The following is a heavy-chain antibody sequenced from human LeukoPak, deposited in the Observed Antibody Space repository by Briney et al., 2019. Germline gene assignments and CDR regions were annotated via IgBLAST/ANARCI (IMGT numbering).Heavy chain of an antibody. CDR2: IIPIFGTA. CDR1: GGTFSSYA. CDR3: ARFIVGATITEYFQH. J-gene: IGHJ1*01. V-gene: IGHV1-69*13. D-gene: IGHD1-26*01. Sequence: GASVKVSCKASGGTFSSYAISWVRQAPGQGLEWMGGIIPIFGTANYAQKFQGRVTITADESTSTAYMELSSLRSEDTAVYYCARFIVGATITEYFQHWGQGTLVTVSS.